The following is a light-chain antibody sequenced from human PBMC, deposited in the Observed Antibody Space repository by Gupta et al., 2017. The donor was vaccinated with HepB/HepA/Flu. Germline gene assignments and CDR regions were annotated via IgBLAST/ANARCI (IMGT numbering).Light chain of an antibody. CDR2: EVT. J-gene: IGLJ2*01. V-gene: IGLV2-8*01. CDR3: TSYAGNDRGV. Sequence: QSALTQPPSASGSPGQSVTISCTGTSSDVGCYNSVSWYQQHPGEDPRLMSYEVTKRHSGVPDRLSGSKSGNTASLTVSGLQAEDEADYYCTSYAGNDRGVFGGGTKLTVL. CDR1: SSDVGCYNS.